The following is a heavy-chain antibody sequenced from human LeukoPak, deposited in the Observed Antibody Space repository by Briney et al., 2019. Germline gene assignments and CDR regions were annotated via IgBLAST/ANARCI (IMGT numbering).Heavy chain of an antibody. Sequence: PGGSLRLSRAASGFTFSSYSMNWVRQAPGKGLEWVSSISSSSSYIYYADSVKGRFIISRDNSKNTLYLQMNSLRAEDTAVYYCARDRNYDFWSGYLDYWGQGTLVTVSS. J-gene: IGHJ4*02. CDR3: ARDRNYDFWSGYLDY. V-gene: IGHV3-21*01. CDR2: ISSSSSYI. CDR1: GFTFSSYS. D-gene: IGHD3-3*01.